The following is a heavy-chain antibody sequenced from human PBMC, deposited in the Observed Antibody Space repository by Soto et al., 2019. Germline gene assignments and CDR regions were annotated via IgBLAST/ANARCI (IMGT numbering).Heavy chain of an antibody. Sequence: GGSLRLSCVVSGFNFNNYGINWVRQAPGKGLEWVSTVSKSDYTYYSDSVKGRFTISRDNAKNTVSLQMNTLRAEDTAVYYCAREDSIIIPAVSDFWGQGTLVTVSS. V-gene: IGHV3-21*04. CDR1: GFNFNNYG. CDR3: AREDSIIIPAVSDF. J-gene: IGHJ4*02. CDR2: VSKSDYT. D-gene: IGHD2-2*01.